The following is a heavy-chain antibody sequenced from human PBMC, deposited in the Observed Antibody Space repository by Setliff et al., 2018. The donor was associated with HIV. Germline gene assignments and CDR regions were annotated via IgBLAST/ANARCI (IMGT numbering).Heavy chain of an antibody. D-gene: IGHD2-8*01. CDR2: INHSGST. CDR1: GESFSDYF. J-gene: IGHJ4*02. V-gene: IGHV4-34*01. CDR3: TRSYNGVSYN. Sequence: KTSETLSLTCAVYGESFSDYFWSWIRQPPGKGLEWIGQINHSGSTKYNTSLKSRVTISVDTSKNQFSLKLRSVTGADTAIYYCTRSYNGVSYNWGQGTLVSVSS.